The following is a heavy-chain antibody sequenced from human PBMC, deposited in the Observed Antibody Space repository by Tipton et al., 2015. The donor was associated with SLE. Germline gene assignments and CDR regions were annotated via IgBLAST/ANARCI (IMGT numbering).Heavy chain of an antibody. CDR1: GGSFSGYY. D-gene: IGHD5-12*01. CDR3: AKDIVATTDAFDI. CDR2: IYYSGRT. Sequence: TLSLTCAVYGGSFSGYYWGWIRQPPGKGLEWIGSIYYSGRTYYNPSLKSRVTISVDTSKNQFSLKLSSVTAADTAVYYCAKDIVATTDAFDIWGQGTMVTVSS. J-gene: IGHJ3*02. V-gene: IGHV4-39*01.